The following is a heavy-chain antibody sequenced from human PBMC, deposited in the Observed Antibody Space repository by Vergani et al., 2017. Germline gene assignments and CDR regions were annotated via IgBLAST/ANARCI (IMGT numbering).Heavy chain of an antibody. V-gene: IGHV1-46*01. D-gene: IGHD3-22*01. J-gene: IGHJ4*02. CDR2: INPGGGST. Sequence: QVQLVQSGAEVKKPGASVKISCKASGYTFTRYFIHWVRQAPGQGLEWMGIINPGGGSTSYALKFQGRVTMTRDTSTSTVYMELSSLRSEDTAVYYCARDYYESSGYYYRDSWGQGAQVTVSS. CDR1: GYTFTRYF. CDR3: ARDYYESSGYYYRDS.